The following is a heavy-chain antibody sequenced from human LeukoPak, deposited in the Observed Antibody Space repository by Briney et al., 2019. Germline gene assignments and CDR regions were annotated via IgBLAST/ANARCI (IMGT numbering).Heavy chain of an antibody. CDR2: IYYSGIT. V-gene: IGHV4-59*01. CDR1: GGSMRDYY. J-gene: IGHJ4*02. Sequence: PSETLSLTCAVSGGSMRDYYWSWIRQPPGKGLEWIGNIYYSGITNYNPSLKSRVTISVDTSKNQFSLKVRSVTAADTAVYYCARGFGYYDVLTAFWGQGTLVTVSS. CDR3: ARGFGYYDVLTAF. D-gene: IGHD3-9*01.